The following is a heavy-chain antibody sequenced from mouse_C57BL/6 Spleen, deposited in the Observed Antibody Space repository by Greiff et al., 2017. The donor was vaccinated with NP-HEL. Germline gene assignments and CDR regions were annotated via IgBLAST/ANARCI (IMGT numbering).Heavy chain of an antibody. J-gene: IGHJ2*01. CDR2: IYPGDGDT. D-gene: IGHD1-3*01. Sequence: QVQLKESGPELVKPGASVKISCKASGYAFSSSWMNWVKQRPGKGLEWIGRIYPGDGDTNYNGKFKGKATLTADKSSSTAYMQLSSLTSEDSAVYFCARERELDYWGQGTTLTVSS. V-gene: IGHV1-82*01. CDR3: ARERELDY. CDR1: GYAFSSSW.